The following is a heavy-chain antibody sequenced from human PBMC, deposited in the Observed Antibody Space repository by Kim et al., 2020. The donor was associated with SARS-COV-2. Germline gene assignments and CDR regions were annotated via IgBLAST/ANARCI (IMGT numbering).Heavy chain of an antibody. CDR3: ARDGGERAAGTGYYYYYMDV. D-gene: IGHD6-13*01. CDR2: IWYDGSNK. CDR1: GFTFSSYG. J-gene: IGHJ6*03. V-gene: IGHV3-33*01. Sequence: GGSLRLSCAASGFTFSSYGMHWVRQAPGKGLEWVAVIWYDGSNKYYADSVKGRFTISRENSKNTLYLQMNSLRAEDTAVYYCARDGGERAAGTGYYYYYMDVWGKGTTVTVSS.